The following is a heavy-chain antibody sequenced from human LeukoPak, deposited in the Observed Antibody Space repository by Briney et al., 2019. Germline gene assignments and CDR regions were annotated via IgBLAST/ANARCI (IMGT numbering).Heavy chain of an antibody. CDR1: GGSFSGYY. CDR3: ASYWELLGDAFDI. D-gene: IGHD1-26*01. J-gene: IGHJ3*02. CDR2: FNHSGST. Sequence: SETLSLTCAVYGGSFSGYYWSWIRQPPGKGLEWIGEFNHSGSTNYNPSLKSRVTISVDTSKNQFSLKLSSVTAADTAVYYCASYWELLGDAFDIWGQGTMVTVSS. V-gene: IGHV4-34*01.